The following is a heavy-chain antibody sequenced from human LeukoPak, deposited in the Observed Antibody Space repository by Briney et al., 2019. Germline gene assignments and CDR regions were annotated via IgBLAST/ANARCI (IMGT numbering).Heavy chain of an antibody. Sequence: ASVKVSCKASGYTFSDYYMFWVRQAPGQGLERMGWINPNSGGTNYAQKFQGRVTMTRDTSISTAYMELSRLRSDDTAVYYCAREARATRAVDYWGQGTLVTVSS. V-gene: IGHV1-2*02. CDR3: AREARATRAVDY. D-gene: IGHD1-26*01. CDR1: GYTFSDYY. CDR2: INPNSGGT. J-gene: IGHJ4*02.